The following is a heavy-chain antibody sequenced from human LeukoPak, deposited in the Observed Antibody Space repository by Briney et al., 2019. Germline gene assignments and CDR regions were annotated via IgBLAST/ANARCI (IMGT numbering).Heavy chain of an antibody. CDR2: IKKDGSEE. J-gene: IGHJ6*02. V-gene: IGHV3-7*01. Sequence: GGSLRLSCAASEFTFSDYWMSWVRQAPGKGPEWVANIKKDGSEEYYADSVKGRFTVSRDNDKDSLLLQMNSLRVEDTAVYYCATYDNWVAGDVWGQGTTVSVSS. CDR3: ATYDNWVAGDV. CDR1: EFTFSDYW. D-gene: IGHD3-22*01.